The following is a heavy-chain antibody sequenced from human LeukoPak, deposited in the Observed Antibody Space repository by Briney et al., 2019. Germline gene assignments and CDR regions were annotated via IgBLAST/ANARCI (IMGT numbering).Heavy chain of an antibody. CDR3: ARDRRYYDSSGYPSYWYFDL. CDR2: IIPIFGTA. Sequence: ASVKVSCKASGGTFSSYAISWARQAPGQGLEWMGGIIPIFGTANYAQKFQGRVTITADESTSTAYMELSSLRSEDTAVYYCARDRRYYDSSGYPSYWYFDLWGRGTLVTVSS. V-gene: IGHV1-69*13. D-gene: IGHD3-22*01. J-gene: IGHJ2*01. CDR1: GGTFSSYA.